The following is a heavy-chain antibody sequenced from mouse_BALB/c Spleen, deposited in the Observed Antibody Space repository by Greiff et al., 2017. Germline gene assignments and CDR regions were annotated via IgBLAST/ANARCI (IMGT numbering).Heavy chain of an antibody. Sequence: EVQRVESGGGLVKPGGSLKLSCAASGFTFSSYAMSWVRQTPEKRLEWVATISSGGSYTYYPDSVKGRFTISRDNAKNTLYLQMSSLRSEDTAMYYCARQAVVRYFDVLGAGTTVTVSS. CDR3: ARQAVVRYFDV. CDR1: GFTFSSYA. D-gene: IGHD1-1*01. J-gene: IGHJ1*01. CDR2: ISSGGSYT. V-gene: IGHV5-9-3*01.